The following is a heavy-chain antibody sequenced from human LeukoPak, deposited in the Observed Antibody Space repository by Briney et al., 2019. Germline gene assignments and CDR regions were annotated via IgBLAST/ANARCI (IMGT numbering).Heavy chain of an antibody. Sequence: SETLSLTCSVSGGSISSSNYYWSWIRQPAGKGLEWIGRIYTSESTNYNPSLKSRVTISVDTSKNQFSLKLSSVTAADTAVYYCARPPGRANGFDYWGQGTLVTVSS. CDR1: GGSISSSNYY. CDR2: IYTSEST. J-gene: IGHJ4*02. D-gene: IGHD1-14*01. V-gene: IGHV4-61*02. CDR3: ARPPGRANGFDY.